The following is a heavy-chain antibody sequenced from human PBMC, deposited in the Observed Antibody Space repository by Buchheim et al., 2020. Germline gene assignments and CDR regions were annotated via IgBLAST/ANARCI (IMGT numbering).Heavy chain of an antibody. CDR2: ISSSSSTI. D-gene: IGHD1-7*01. Sequence: EVQPVESGGGLVQPGGSLRLSCAASGFTFSSYSMNWVRQAPGKGLEWVSYISSSSSTIYYADSVKGRFTISRDNAKNSLYLQMNSLRAEDTAVYYCARDSGTTPNYYYYYGMDVWGQGTT. CDR1: GFTFSSYS. J-gene: IGHJ6*02. V-gene: IGHV3-48*04. CDR3: ARDSGTTPNYYYYYGMDV.